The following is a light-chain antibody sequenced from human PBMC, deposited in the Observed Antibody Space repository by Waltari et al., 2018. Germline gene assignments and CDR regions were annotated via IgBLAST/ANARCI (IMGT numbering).Light chain of an antibody. CDR1: QSVTSNY. CDR3: QQFDTSSYT. V-gene: IGKV3-20*01. Sequence: EILLTQSPVTLSLSPGERATRACRASQSVTSNYLAWYQQKAGQAPRLLIYGASSRATGIPDRFSDSGSGTDFTLTISRLEPEDFAVYYCQQFDTSSYTFGQGTKVEI. CDR2: GAS. J-gene: IGKJ2*01.